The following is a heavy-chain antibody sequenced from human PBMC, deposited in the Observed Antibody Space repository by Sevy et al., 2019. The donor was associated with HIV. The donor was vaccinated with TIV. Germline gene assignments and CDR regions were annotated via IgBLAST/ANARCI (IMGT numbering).Heavy chain of an antibody. V-gene: IGHV3-7*03. CDR3: VKAIYKDDSA. Sequence: GGSLRLSCAAPGLFFSAYWMTWVRQVPGKGLEWVANINEDGSQINYVHSVRGRFTISRDNTKNSLYLQMNSLRVEDSVTYYCVKAIYKDDSAWGQGTLVTVSS. CDR2: INEDGSQI. D-gene: IGHD1-1*01. CDR1: GLFFSAYW. J-gene: IGHJ4*02.